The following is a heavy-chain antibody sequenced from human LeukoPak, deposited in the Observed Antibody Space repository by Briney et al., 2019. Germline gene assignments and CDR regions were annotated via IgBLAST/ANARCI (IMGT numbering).Heavy chain of an antibody. V-gene: IGHV3-21*01. D-gene: IGHD4-11*01. Sequence: PGGSLRLSCAASGFTFSSYAMSWVRQAPGKGLEWVSSISSSSSYIYYADSVKGRFTISRDNAKNSLYLQMNSLRAEDTAVYYCAITVTTGRFDPWGQGTLVTVSS. CDR2: ISSSSSYI. CDR3: AITVTTGRFDP. J-gene: IGHJ5*02. CDR1: GFTFSSYA.